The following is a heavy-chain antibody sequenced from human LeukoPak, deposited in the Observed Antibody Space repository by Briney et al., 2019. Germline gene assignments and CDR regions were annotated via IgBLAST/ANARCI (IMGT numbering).Heavy chain of an antibody. V-gene: IGHV1-69*05. D-gene: IGHD1-1*01. CDR2: IIPIFGTA. J-gene: IGHJ6*02. CDR1: GGTFSSYA. Sequence: SVKVSCKASGGTFSSYAISWVRQAPGQGLEWMGGIIPIFGTANYAQKFQGRVSMTTDTSTSTAYMELRSLSSDDTAVYYCARDLKGAITWTGLSAGMDVWGQGTTVTVSS. CDR3: ARDLKGAITWTGLSAGMDV.